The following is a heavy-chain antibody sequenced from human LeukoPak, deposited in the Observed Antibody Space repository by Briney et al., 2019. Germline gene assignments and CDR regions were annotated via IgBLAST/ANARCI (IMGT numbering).Heavy chain of an antibody. J-gene: IGHJ4*02. CDR3: AKAPNTVVTSYFDY. V-gene: IGHV3-23*01. CDR1: GFTFSSYA. CDR2: ISASGGST. Sequence: GGPLRLSCAASGFTFSSYAMSWVRQAREKGLEWVSAISASGGSTYYADSVKGRFTISRDNSKNTLYLRMNSLRAEDTAVYYCAKAPNTVVTSYFDYWGQGTLVTVSS. D-gene: IGHD4-23*01.